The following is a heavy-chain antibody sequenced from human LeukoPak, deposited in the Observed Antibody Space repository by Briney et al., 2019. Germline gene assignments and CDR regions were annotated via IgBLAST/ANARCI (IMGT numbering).Heavy chain of an antibody. CDR2: ISGSGGST. J-gene: IGHJ4*02. CDR1: GFTFSSYA. D-gene: IGHD3-16*02. V-gene: IGHV3-23*01. CDR3: APHPGDFVWGSYRSAGYYFDY. Sequence: PGGSLRLSCAASGFTFSSYAMSWVRQAPGKGLEWVSAISGSGGSTYYADSVKGRFTISRDNSKNTLYLQMNSLRAEDTAVYYCAPHPGDFVWGSYRSAGYYFDYWGQGTLVTVSS.